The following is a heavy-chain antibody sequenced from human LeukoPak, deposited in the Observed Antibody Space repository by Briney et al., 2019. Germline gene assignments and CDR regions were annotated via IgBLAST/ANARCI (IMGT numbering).Heavy chain of an antibody. CDR1: GFTFSSYS. Sequence: PGRALRLSCAASGFTFSSYSMNSVRQAPGKGLEWVSSISSSSSYIYYADSVKGRFTISRDNAKNSLYLQMNSLRAEDTAVYYCARGGAARPDFWGQGTLVTVSS. J-gene: IGHJ4*02. D-gene: IGHD6-6*01. CDR2: ISSSSSYI. V-gene: IGHV3-21*01. CDR3: ARGGAARPDF.